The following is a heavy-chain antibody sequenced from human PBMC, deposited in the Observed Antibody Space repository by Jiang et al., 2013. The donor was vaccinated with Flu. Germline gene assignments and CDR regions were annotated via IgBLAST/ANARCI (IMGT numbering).Heavy chain of an antibody. Sequence: PSLKSRVTISVDTSKNQFSLKLSSVTAADTAVYYCARGGDWYYYDSSGYHYFDYWGQGTLVTVSS. J-gene: IGHJ4*02. V-gene: IGHV4-59*09. D-gene: IGHD3-22*01. CDR3: ARGGDWYYYDSSGYHYFDY.